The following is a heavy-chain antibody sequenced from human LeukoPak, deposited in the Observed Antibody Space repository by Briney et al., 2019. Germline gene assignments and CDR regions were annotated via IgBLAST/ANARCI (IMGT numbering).Heavy chain of an antibody. Sequence: PGGSLRLSCAASGFTFSSYSMNWVRQAPGKGLEWVSYISSSSSTIYYADSVKGRFTISRDNAKNSLYLQMNSLRAEDTAVYYCARKGSSSSSGSGGNWFDPWGQGTLVTVSS. CDR2: ISSSSSTI. V-gene: IGHV3-48*01. J-gene: IGHJ5*02. CDR1: GFTFSSYS. CDR3: ARKGSSSSSGSGGNWFDP. D-gene: IGHD6-6*01.